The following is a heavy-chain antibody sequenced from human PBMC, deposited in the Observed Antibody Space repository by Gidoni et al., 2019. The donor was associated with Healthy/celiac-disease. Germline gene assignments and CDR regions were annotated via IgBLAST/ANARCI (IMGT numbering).Heavy chain of an antibody. J-gene: IGHJ6*02. CDR2: ISAYNGNT. CDR3: ARDTAYYYDSSGYYGVGDYYYYGMDV. CDR1: GYTFPSHG. V-gene: IGHV1-18*01. Sequence: QVQLVQSGAEGKKPGASVKVSCNASGYTFPSHGISWMRQAPGQGIEWMGWISAYNGNTNYAQKLQGRVTMTTDTSTRTAYMELRSLRSDDTAVYYCARDTAYYYDSSGYYGVGDYYYYGMDVWGQGTTVTVSS. D-gene: IGHD3-22*01.